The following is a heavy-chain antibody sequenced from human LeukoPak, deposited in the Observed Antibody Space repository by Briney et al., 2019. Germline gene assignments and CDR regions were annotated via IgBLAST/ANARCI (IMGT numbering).Heavy chain of an antibody. J-gene: IGHJ6*02. CDR2: INPSGGSA. CDR1: GYPFTSNF. CDR3: ARDRVIIIAAGIYYHAMDA. V-gene: IGHV1-46*04. Sequence: GASVKVSCKASGYPFTSNFVHWVRQAPGQGLEWMGVINPSGGSARYAQKLQGRVTMTRDTSTSTLYMELSSLRPEDTAMYYCARDRVIIIAAGIYYHAMDAWGQGTSATVSS. D-gene: IGHD3-10*01.